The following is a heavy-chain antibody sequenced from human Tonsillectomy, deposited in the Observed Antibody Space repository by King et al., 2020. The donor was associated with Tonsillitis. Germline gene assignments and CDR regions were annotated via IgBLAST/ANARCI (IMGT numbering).Heavy chain of an antibody. CDR1: GYSFTTYD. CDR3: ARGRAPGPRRAFDI. D-gene: IGHD1-1*01. Sequence: VQLVQSGAEVRKPGASVKVSCKASGYSFTTYDINWVRQATGQGLEWMGWMTPNNGNTGYAQKFQGRVTMTRNTSITTAYMELSSLRSEDTAVYYCARGRAPGPRRAFDIWGQGTMVTVSS. J-gene: IGHJ3*02. V-gene: IGHV1-8*02. CDR2: MTPNNGNT.